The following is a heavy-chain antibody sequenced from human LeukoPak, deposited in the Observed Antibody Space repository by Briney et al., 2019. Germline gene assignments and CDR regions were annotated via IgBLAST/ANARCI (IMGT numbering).Heavy chain of an antibody. V-gene: IGHV1-18*01. D-gene: IGHD5-18*01. CDR3: AREGFGGYSYGYYFDY. CDR2: ISAYNGNT. Sequence: ASVKVSCKASGYTFTSYGISWVRQAPGQGLEWMGWISAYNGNTNYAQKLQGRVTMTTDTSTSTAYMELRSLGSDDTAVYYCAREGFGGYSYGYYFDYWGQGTLVTVSS. J-gene: IGHJ4*02. CDR1: GYTFTSYG.